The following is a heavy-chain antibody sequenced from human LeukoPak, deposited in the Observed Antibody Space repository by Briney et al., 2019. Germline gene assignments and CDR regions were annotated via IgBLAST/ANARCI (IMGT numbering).Heavy chain of an antibody. Sequence: GGSLRLSCAASGFRFDDYAMHWVRQAPGKGLEWVSGINWNSGIITYADSVEGRFTISRDNTKSSLHLQMTSPKPEDTAFYYCTRDISAQIAATGYYWGQGTLVTVSS. V-gene: IGHV3-9*01. CDR3: TRDISAQIAATGYY. CDR2: INWNSGII. J-gene: IGHJ4*02. D-gene: IGHD6-13*01. CDR1: GFRFDDYA.